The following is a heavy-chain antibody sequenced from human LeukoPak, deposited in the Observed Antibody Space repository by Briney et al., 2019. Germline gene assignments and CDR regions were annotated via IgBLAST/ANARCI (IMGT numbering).Heavy chain of an antibody. CDR2: INPYSGGT. J-gene: IGHJ4*02. D-gene: IGHD6-19*01. V-gene: IGHV1-2*02. CDR3: ATLRRSGWYIGD. CDR1: HYNFINYG. Sequence: ASVKVSCKASHYNFINYGISWVRQAPGQGLEWMGWINPYSGGTNYAEKFQGRVTMTRDTSITTAYMELSSLKSDDTAMYYCATLRRSGWYIGDWGQGTLVTVSS.